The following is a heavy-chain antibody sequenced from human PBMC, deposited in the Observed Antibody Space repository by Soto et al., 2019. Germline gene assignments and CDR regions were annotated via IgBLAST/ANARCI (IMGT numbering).Heavy chain of an antibody. J-gene: IGHJ4*02. CDR3: ARVRRGGYCSGGSCPKYFDY. Sequence: ASVKVSCKASGYTFTGYYMHWVRQAPGQGLEWMGWINPNSGGTNYAQKFQGWVTMTRDTSISTAYMELSRLRSDDTAVYYCARVRRGGYCSGGSCPKYFDYWGQGTLVTVSS. CDR1: GYTFTGYY. D-gene: IGHD2-15*01. CDR2: INPNSGGT. V-gene: IGHV1-2*04.